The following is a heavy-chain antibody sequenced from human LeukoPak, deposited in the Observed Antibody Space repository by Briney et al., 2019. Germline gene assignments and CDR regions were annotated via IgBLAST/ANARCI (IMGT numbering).Heavy chain of an antibody. J-gene: IGHJ4*02. CDR3: ARSQWKVVPAAYFDY. CDR1: GGSFSGYY. D-gene: IGHD2-2*01. V-gene: IGHV4-34*01. CDR2: INHSGST. Sequence: PSETLSLTCAVYGGSFSGYYWSWIRQPPGKGLKWIGEINHSGSTNYNPSLKSRVTISVDTSKNQFSLKLSSVTAADTAVYYCARSQWKVVPAAYFDYWGQGTLVTVSS.